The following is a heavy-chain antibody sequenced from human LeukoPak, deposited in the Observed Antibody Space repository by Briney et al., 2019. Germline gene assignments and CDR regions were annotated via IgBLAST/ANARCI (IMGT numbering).Heavy chain of an antibody. CDR1: GLTVNSNY. D-gene: IGHD5-24*01. CDR2: IYSGGTT. Sequence: PGGSLSLSCAASGLTVNSNYMNWVRQAPGKGLQWVSVIYSGGTTYYADSVKGRFTISRDNSKNTLYLQMNSLRAEDTAVYYCARALLVRNGYNCSPNYFDYWGQGTLVTVSS. V-gene: IGHV3-53*01. CDR3: ARALLVRNGYNCSPNYFDY. J-gene: IGHJ4*02.